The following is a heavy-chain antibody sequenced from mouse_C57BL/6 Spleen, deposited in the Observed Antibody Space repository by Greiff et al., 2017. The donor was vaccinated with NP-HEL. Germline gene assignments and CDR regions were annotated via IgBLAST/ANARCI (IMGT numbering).Heavy chain of an antibody. V-gene: IGHV1-42*01. CDR1: GYSFTGYY. J-gene: IGHJ2*01. CDR3: ARSGNDYLFDY. D-gene: IGHD2-4*01. Sequence: VQLQQSGPELVKPGASVKISCKASGYSFTGYYMNWVKQSPEKSLEWIGEINPSTGGTTYNQKFKAKATLTVDKSSSTAYMQLKSLTSEDSAVYYCARSGNDYLFDYWGQGTTLTVSS. CDR2: INPSTGGT.